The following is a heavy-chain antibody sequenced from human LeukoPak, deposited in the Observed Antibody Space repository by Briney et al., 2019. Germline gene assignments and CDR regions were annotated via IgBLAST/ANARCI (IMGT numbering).Heavy chain of an antibody. J-gene: IGHJ6*02. Sequence: PSETLSLTCAVYGGSFSGYYWSWIRQPPGKGLEWIGEINHSGSTNYNPSLKSRVTISVDTSKNQFSLKLSSVTAADTAVYYCARVSYGSYGMDVWGQGTTVTVSS. CDR1: GGSFSGYY. V-gene: IGHV4-34*01. CDR2: INHSGST. D-gene: IGHD5-24*01. CDR3: ARVSYGSYGMDV.